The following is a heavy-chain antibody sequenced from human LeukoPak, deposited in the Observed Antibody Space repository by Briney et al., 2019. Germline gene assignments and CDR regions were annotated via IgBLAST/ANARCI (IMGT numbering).Heavy chain of an antibody. CDR2: INPNTGNP. Sequence: ASVKVSCKASGYTFTNYAMNWVRQAPGQGLEWMGWINPNTGNPTYAQGFTGRCVFSLDTSVSTTYLQISSLKAEDTALYYCARAYQRLGELLLPDYWGQGTLVTVSS. J-gene: IGHJ4*02. CDR3: ARAYQRLGELLLPDY. CDR1: GYTFTNYA. V-gene: IGHV7-4-1*02. D-gene: IGHD3-16*02.